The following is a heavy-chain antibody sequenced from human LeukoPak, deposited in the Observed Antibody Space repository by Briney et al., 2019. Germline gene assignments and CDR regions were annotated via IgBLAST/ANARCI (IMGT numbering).Heavy chain of an antibody. V-gene: IGHV3-21*01. J-gene: IGHJ4*02. CDR2: ISSSGRYI. CDR3: ARDLGELDAPDY. Sequence: GGSLRLSCAASGFTFSSYSVNWVRQAPGKGLEWVSSISSSGRYIYYADSVKGRFTIFRDNAKNSLYLQMNSLRAEDTAVYYCARDLGELDAPDYWGQGTWSPSPQ. D-gene: IGHD3-10*01. CDR1: GFTFSSYS.